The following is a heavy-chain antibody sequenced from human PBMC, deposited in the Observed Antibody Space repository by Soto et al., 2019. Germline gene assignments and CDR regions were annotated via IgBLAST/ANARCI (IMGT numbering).Heavy chain of an antibody. J-gene: IGHJ6*02. Sequence: WRSLRVACGGCGFSFSSYGMHWVRQAPVKWLEWLAVISYDGSNKYSADSGKGLFTISIDNSKNTLNQQMRSLRAEDTAAYYFVKDGSSCWTYYYGLDVSLQGTTVTVSS. V-gene: IGHV3-30*18. CDR2: ISYDGSNK. CDR1: GFSFSSYG. CDR3: VKDGSSCWTYYYGLDV. D-gene: IGHD6-19*01.